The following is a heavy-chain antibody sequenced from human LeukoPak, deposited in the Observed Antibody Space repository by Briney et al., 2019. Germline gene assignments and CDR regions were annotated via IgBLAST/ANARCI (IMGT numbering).Heavy chain of an antibody. V-gene: IGHV4-59*12. CDR1: GGSISSYY. Sequence: SETLSLTCTVSGGSISSYYWSWIWQPPGKGLEWVGYIYYSGSTNYNPSLKSRVTMSVDTSKNQFSLKLSSVTAADTAVYYCARDSATVTTKSFFDYWGQGTLVTVSS. CDR2: IYYSGST. CDR3: ARDSATVTTKSFFDY. J-gene: IGHJ4*02. D-gene: IGHD4-11*01.